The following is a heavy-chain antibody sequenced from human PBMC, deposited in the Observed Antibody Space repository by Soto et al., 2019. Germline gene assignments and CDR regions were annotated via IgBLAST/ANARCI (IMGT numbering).Heavy chain of an antibody. CDR2: ISYDGSNK. D-gene: IGHD2-2*01. V-gene: IGHV3-30-3*01. Sequence: GGSLRLSCAASGFTFSSYAMHWVRQAPGKGLEWVAVISYDGSNKYYADSVKGRFTISRDNTKNTLYLQMNSLRAEDTAVYYCARDQGYCSSTSCPSRQYYYYYGMDVWGQGTTVTVSS. CDR1: GFTFSSYA. CDR3: ARDQGYCSSTSCPSRQYYYYYGMDV. J-gene: IGHJ6*02.